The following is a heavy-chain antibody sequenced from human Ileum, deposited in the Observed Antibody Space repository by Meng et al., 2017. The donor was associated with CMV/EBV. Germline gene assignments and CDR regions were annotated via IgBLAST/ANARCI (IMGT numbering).Heavy chain of an antibody. CDR3: TKGGFDS. CDR2: IRHDGSED. V-gene: IGHV3-30*02. D-gene: IGHD2-15*01. CDR1: GFPFNIYD. J-gene: IGHJ4*02. Sequence: QGQLVESGGGVVQPGGSLILSCVTSGFPFNIYDMHWVRQAPGKGLDWVTCIRHDGSEDFYVDSVEGRFTISRDNSKNTLYLQMNSLRVDDSALYYCTKGGFDSWGQGTLVTVSS.